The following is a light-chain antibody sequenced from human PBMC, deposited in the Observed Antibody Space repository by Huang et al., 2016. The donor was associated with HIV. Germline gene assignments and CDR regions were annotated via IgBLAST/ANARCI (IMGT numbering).Light chain of an antibody. J-gene: IGKJ2*01. V-gene: IGKV3-20*01. CDR2: VAS. CDR1: QSINNNY. Sequence: EIVLTQSPGTLSLSPGEGATLSCRASQSINNNYLAWFQQKPGQPPRLLMQVASSRATGVPDRFTGSGSGTDFNLTISRLETEDFAMYFCQHYGTSPQTFGQGTKLEIK. CDR3: QHYGTSPQT.